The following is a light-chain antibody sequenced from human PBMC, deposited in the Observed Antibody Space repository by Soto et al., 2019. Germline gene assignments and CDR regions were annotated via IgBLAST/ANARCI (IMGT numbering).Light chain of an antibody. Sequence: QSVLTQPPSASGTPGQRVTISCSGSSSNIGSNYVYWYQQLPGTAPKLLIYRNNQRPSGVPDRFSGSKSGTSAYLAISGLRSEDEADYYCAAWDDSLSGYVVFGGGTKVTVL. CDR1: SSNIGSNY. CDR2: RNN. V-gene: IGLV1-47*01. CDR3: AAWDDSLSGYVV. J-gene: IGLJ2*01.